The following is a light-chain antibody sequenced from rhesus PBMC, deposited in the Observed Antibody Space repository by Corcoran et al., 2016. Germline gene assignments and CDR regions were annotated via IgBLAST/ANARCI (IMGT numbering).Light chain of an antibody. V-gene: IGKV1-32*03. CDR1: QGISSY. Sequence: DIQMSQSPSSLSASVGDRVTITCRASQGISSYLNWYQQKPGKAPKLLIYYAKSLDSGVPSMFSGSGSVTDYTLTISSLQPEDFATYYCQQGYSTPPTFGQGTKVEIK. J-gene: IGKJ1*01. CDR3: QQGYSTPPT. CDR2: YAK.